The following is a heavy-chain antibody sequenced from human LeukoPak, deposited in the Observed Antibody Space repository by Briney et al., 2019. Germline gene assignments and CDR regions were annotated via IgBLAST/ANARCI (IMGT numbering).Heavy chain of an antibody. CDR3: ARGGLTGYFQH. CDR1: GGSISSYY. J-gene: IGHJ1*01. Sequence: PSETLSLTCTVSGGSISSYYWSWIRQPPGKGLEWIGYIYYSGSTNYNPSLKSRVTISVDTSKNQFSLKLSSVTAADTAVYYCARGGLTGYFQHWGQGTLVTVSS. CDR2: IYYSGST. V-gene: IGHV4-59*01. D-gene: IGHD3-10*01.